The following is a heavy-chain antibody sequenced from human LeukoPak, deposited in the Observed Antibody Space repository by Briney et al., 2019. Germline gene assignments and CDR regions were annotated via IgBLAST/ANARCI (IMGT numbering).Heavy chain of an antibody. V-gene: IGHV4-4*07. J-gene: IGHJ6*03. CDR2: IYTSGST. D-gene: IGHD3-3*01. Sequence: SETLSLTCTVSGGSIRSYYWSWIRQPAGKGLEWIGRIYTSGSTNYNPSLKSRVTMSVDTSKNQFSLKLSSVTAADTAVYYCAREYYDFWSGLGVYYYYMDVWGKGTTVTVSS. CDR3: AREYYDFWSGLGVYYYYMDV. CDR1: GGSIRSYY.